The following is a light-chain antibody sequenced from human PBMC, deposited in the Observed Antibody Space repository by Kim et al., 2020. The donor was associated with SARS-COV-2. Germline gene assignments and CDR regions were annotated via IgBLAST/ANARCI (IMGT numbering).Light chain of an antibody. J-gene: IGLJ1*01. CDR3: SSYIRSSTTYV. Sequence: QSVTISCTGTSRDVGGYKYVSWYQQHPGIAPKLMIYDVSNRPSGVSNRFSGSKSGNTASLTISGLQAEDEADYYCSSYIRSSTTYVFGTGTKVTVL. CDR2: DVS. CDR1: SRDVGGYKY. V-gene: IGLV2-14*03.